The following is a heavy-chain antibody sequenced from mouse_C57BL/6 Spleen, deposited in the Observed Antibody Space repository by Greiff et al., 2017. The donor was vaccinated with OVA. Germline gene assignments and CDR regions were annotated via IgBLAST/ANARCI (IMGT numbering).Heavy chain of an antibody. J-gene: IGHJ3*01. CDR3: ARSYYGSSYGFAY. Sequence: QVHVKQPGAELVKPGASVKLSCKASGYTFTSYWMHWVKQRPGQGLEWIGMIHPNSGSTNYNEKFKSKATLTVDKSSSTAYMQLSSLTSEDSAVYYCARSYYGSSYGFAYWGQGTLVTVSA. CDR2: IHPNSGST. CDR1: GYTFTSYW. D-gene: IGHD1-1*01. V-gene: IGHV1-64*01.